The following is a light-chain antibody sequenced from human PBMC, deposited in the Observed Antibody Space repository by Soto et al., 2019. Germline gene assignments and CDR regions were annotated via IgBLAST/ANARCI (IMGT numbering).Light chain of an antibody. CDR3: SSYTRSSAPYV. Sequence: QSVLTQPASVSGSPGQSITISCTGTSSDVGAYNYVSWYQQHPGTAPKLMIYAVSNRPSGVSNRFSGSKSGNTASLTISGLQAEDEADYYCSSYTRSSAPYVFGTGTKVTVL. J-gene: IGLJ1*01. CDR2: AVS. V-gene: IGLV2-14*01. CDR1: SSDVGAYNY.